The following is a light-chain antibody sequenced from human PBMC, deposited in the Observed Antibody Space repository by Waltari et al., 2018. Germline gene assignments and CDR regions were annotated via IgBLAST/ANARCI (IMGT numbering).Light chain of an antibody. V-gene: IGLV2-14*03. J-gene: IGLJ1*01. Sequence: QSALTQPASVSGSPGQSITVSCTGTSSDIGTYNYVSWYQQHPGKAPKRMIYDVSSRPSGVSNRFSGSKSGNTASLTISGLQAEDEADYYCDSKSSSSPHVFGTGTKVTVL. CDR1: SSDIGTYNY. CDR3: DSKSSSSPHV. CDR2: DVS.